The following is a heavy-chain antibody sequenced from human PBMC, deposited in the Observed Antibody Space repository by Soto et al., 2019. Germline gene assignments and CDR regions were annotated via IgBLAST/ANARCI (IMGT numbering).Heavy chain of an antibody. CDR1: GFTVSSNY. V-gene: IGHV3-66*01. J-gene: IGHJ4*02. Sequence: EVQLVESGGGLVQPGGSLRLSCAASGFTVSSNYMSWVRQAPGKGLEWVSVIYSGGSAYYADSVKGRFTISRDNSTHLLYLPMDGLRAEDTVVYYCASNGYSYGGGDIDYWGQGTLVTVSS. D-gene: IGHD5-18*01. CDR2: IYSGGSA. CDR3: ASNGYSYGGGDIDY.